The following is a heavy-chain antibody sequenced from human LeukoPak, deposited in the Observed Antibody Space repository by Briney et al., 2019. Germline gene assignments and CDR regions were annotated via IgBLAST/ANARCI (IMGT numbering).Heavy chain of an antibody. J-gene: IGHJ6*03. CDR1: GLTLSTYT. CDR2: ISSSSSYI. CDR3: ARGADYHILTGYMDV. Sequence: GGSLRLSCAASGLTLSTYTMNWVRQAPGKGLEWVSSISSSSSYIYYAESVKGRFTIARANAKNSLYLQMNSLRAEDTAVYYCARGADYHILTGYMDVWGKGTTVTVSS. V-gene: IGHV3-21*01. D-gene: IGHD3-9*01.